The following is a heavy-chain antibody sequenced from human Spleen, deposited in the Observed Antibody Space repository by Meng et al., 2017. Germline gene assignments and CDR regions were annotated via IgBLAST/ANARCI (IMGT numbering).Heavy chain of an antibody. CDR2: IYHTGST. J-gene: IGHJ4*02. CDR3: ARVSKRSSSWYFDY. D-gene: IGHD6-13*01. V-gene: IGHV4-4*02. Sequence: QVQLQESGPGLVKPSETLSLTCAVSGGSISSDTWWSWVRQPPGKGLEWIGEIYHTGSTNYNPSLKSRVTMSVDKSNNQFSLKLSSVTAADTAVYYCARVSKRSSSWYFDYWGQGTLVTVSS. CDR1: GGSISSDTW.